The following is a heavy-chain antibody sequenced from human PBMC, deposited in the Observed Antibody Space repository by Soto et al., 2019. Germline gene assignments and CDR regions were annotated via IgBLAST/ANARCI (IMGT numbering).Heavy chain of an antibody. J-gene: IGHJ4*02. V-gene: IGHV3-66*01. Sequence: GGSLRLSCAASGFTVNSNYMSWVRQAPGKGLEWVSVIYSDGSTYYADSVKGRFIISRDNSNNTLYFQMNSLRAEDTAVYYCGTLTRYDILTGFYPCWGQGTLVTGSS. CDR3: GTLTRYDILTGFYPC. CDR1: GFTVNSNY. D-gene: IGHD3-9*01. CDR2: IYSDGST.